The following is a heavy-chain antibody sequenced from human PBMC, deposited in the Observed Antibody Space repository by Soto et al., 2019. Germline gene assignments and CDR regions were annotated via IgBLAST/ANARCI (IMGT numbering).Heavy chain of an antibody. Sequence: SEPPSQTRTFADSSLCSGGVFYTWLSQPPGKGLEWLGYIYYSGGTNYKPSLKSRVTISLDKSKSQFSLRLISVTAADTAVYYCTREQSDQNYFDPWGQGNLVNVSS. D-gene: IGHD1-7*01. CDR3: TREQSDQNYFDP. CDR1: DSSLCSGGVF. J-gene: IGHJ5*02. CDR2: IYYSGGT. V-gene: IGHV4-61*08.